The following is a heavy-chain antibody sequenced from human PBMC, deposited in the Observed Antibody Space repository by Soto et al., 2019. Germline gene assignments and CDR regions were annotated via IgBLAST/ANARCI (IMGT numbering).Heavy chain of an antibody. CDR2: IRSKAYGGTT. V-gene: IGHV3-49*04. CDR3: TLGLVPAAHYYYYYGMDV. D-gene: IGHD2-2*01. Sequence: GGSLRLSCTASGFTFGDYAMSWVRQAPGKGLEWVGFIRSKAYGGTTEYAASVKGRFTISRDDSKSIAYLQMNSLKTEDTAVYYWTLGLVPAAHYYYYYGMDVWGQGTTVTVSS. CDR1: GFTFGDYA. J-gene: IGHJ6*02.